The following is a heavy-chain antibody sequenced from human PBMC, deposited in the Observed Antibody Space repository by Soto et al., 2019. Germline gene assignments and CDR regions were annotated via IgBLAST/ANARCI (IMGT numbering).Heavy chain of an antibody. CDR3: AKSVVVVPAAIDTHDAFDI. Sequence: EVQLLESGGGLVQPGGSLRLSCAASGFTFSSYAMSWVRQAPGKGLEWVSAISGSGGSTYYADSVKGRFTISRDNSKNTLYLQMNSLRAEDTAVYYCAKSVVVVPAAIDTHDAFDIWGQGTMVTVSS. CDR2: ISGSGGST. J-gene: IGHJ3*02. D-gene: IGHD2-2*01. CDR1: GFTFSSYA. V-gene: IGHV3-23*01.